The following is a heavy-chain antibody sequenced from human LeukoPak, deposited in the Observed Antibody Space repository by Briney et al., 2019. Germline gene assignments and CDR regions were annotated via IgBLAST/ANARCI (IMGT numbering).Heavy chain of an antibody. J-gene: IGHJ5*02. CDR2: ISGDSSFI. V-gene: IGHV3-21*01. D-gene: IGHD3-3*01. CDR3: ARGRDIIKDSWSGYYTGTHWFDP. CDR1: GFTFSIYS. Sequence: PGGSLRLSCAASGFTFSIYSINWVRQAPGKGLELVSSISGDSSFIFYADSLKGRSTISRDSANNSVYLVMNRLRTEDTAVYYCARGRDIIKDSWSGYYTGTHWFDPWGQGTLVTVSS.